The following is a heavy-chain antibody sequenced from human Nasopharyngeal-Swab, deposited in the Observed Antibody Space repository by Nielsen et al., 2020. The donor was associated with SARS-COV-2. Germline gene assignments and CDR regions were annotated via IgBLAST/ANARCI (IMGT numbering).Heavy chain of an antibody. V-gene: IGHV3-33*01. J-gene: IGHJ4*02. Sequence: GESLKISCAASGFTFSSYGMHWVRQAPGKGPEWVAVIWYDGSNKYYADSVKGRFTISRDNSKNTLYLQMNSLRAEDTAVYYCARDRRIQLWFGGGYFDYWGQGTLVTVSS. D-gene: IGHD5-18*01. CDR1: GFTFSSYG. CDR2: IWYDGSNK. CDR3: ARDRRIQLWFGGGYFDY.